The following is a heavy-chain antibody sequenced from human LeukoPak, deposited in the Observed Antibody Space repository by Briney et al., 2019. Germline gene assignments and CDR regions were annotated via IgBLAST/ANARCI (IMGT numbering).Heavy chain of an antibody. V-gene: IGHV4-59*08. CDR3: ARQPTYYYDSSGLVAFDI. J-gene: IGHJ3*02. CDR2: VDDSGNT. CDR1: GGPISSFY. Sequence: SETLSLTCTVSGGPISSFYWSWIRQPPGKGLEWIGYVDDSGNTNYNPSLKSRVTISLDTSRNQFSLRLTSVTAADTAVYYCARQPTYYYDSSGLVAFDIWGQGTMVTVSS. D-gene: IGHD3-22*01.